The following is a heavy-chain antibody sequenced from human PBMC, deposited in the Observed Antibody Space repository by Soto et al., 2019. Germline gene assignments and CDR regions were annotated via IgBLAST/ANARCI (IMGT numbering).Heavy chain of an antibody. D-gene: IGHD5-12*01. CDR1: GFTFSSYS. V-gene: IGHV3-48*02. Sequence: GSLRLSCAASGFTFSSYSMNWVRQAPGKGLEWVSYISSSSSTIYYADSVKGRFTISRDNAKNSLYLQMNSLRDEDTAVYYCAREYGGYPSYYYGMDVWGQGTTVTVSS. J-gene: IGHJ6*02. CDR2: ISSSSSTI. CDR3: AREYGGYPSYYYGMDV.